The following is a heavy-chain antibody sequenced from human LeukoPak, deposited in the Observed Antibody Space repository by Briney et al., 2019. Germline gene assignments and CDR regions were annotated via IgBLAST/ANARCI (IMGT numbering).Heavy chain of an antibody. CDR1: GGSISSGSYY. V-gene: IGHV4-61*02. J-gene: IGHJ4*02. D-gene: IGHD6-19*01. CDR3: ARGPRIAVAGTGGYFDY. CDR2: IYTSGSA. Sequence: TLSLTCTVSGGSISSGSYYWTGIRRPAGKGLEWFGRIYTSGSANYHPSLKSRVTISVDTSKNQFSLKLSSVTAADTAVYYCARGPRIAVAGTGGYFDYWGQGTLVTVSP.